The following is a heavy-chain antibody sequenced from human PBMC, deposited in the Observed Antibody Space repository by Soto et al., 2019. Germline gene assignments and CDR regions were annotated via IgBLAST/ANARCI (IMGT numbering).Heavy chain of an antibody. Sequence: QVQLVQSGTEVKKPGASVKVSCKASGGTFSRSGFHWVRQAPGQGLEWMGMIVPSVDTTNYAQKFQARVTISADQFTSTVYMELRSLRSEDTAGYYCARCPQPPDTADPYAVDVWGQGPRVIVSS. J-gene: IGHJ6*02. V-gene: IGHV1-69*18. CDR3: ARCPQPPDTADPYAVDV. D-gene: IGHD5-18*01. CDR2: IVPSVDTT. CDR1: GGTFSRSG.